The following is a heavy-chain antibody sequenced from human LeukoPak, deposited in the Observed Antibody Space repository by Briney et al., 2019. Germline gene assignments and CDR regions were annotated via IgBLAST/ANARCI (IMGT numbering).Heavy chain of an antibody. CDR2: IKRDGSEK. Sequence: PGRSLRLSCAASGFTFGTYWMTWVRQAPGKGLEWVANIKRDGSEKYYADSVKGRFTISRDNAKNPLYLQMNSLRAEDTAVYYCARLDGFNYWGQGTLVTVSS. CDR1: GFTFGTYW. V-gene: IGHV3-7*01. CDR3: ARLDGFNY. J-gene: IGHJ4*02. D-gene: IGHD5-24*01.